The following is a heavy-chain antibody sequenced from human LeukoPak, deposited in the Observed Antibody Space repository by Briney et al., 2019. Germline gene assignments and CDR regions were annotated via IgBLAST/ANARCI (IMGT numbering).Heavy chain of an antibody. Sequence: SGGSLRLSCAASGFTFSSYAMSWVRQAPGKGLGWVSAISGSGGSTYYADSVKGRFTISRDNSKNTLYLQMNSLRAEDTAVYYCAKESHYDSSGTFDYWGQGTLVTVSS. V-gene: IGHV3-23*01. CDR1: GFTFSSYA. CDR3: AKESHYDSSGTFDY. J-gene: IGHJ4*02. D-gene: IGHD3-22*01. CDR2: ISGSGGST.